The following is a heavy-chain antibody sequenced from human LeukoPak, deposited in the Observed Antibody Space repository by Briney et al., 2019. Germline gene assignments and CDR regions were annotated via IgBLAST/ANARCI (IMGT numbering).Heavy chain of an antibody. D-gene: IGHD3-3*01. CDR1: GGSISSSSYY. J-gene: IGHJ6*03. CDR2: IYTSGST. V-gene: IGHV4-39*07. CDR3: AREVRFLEWLPRRYYYYYMDV. Sequence: SETLSLTCTVSGGSISSSSYYWGWIRQPPGKGLEWIGRIYTSGSTNYNPSLKSRVTMSVDTSKNQFSLKLSPVTAADTAVYYCAREVRFLEWLPRRYYYYYMDVWGKGTTVTVSS.